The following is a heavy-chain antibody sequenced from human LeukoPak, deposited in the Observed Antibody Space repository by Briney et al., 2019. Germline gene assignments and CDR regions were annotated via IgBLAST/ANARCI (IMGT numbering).Heavy chain of an antibody. CDR3: AREVAVRGVSFDNFDY. CDR2: IWYDGSNK. J-gene: IGHJ4*02. CDR1: GFTFSSYG. D-gene: IGHD3-10*01. V-gene: IGHV3-33*01. Sequence: GGSLRLSCPASGFTFSSYGMHWVRQAPGKGLEWVAVIWYDGSNKYYVDSVKGRFTIPRDNSKNTLYLQMNSLRAEDTAVYYCAREVAVRGVSFDNFDYWGQGTLVTVSS.